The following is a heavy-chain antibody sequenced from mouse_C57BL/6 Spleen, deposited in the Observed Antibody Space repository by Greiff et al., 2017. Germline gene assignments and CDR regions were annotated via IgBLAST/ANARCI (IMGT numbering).Heavy chain of an antibody. CDR2: IDPSDSYT. J-gene: IGHJ4*01. CDR1: GYTFTSYW. D-gene: IGHD2-2*01. Sequence: QVQLQQPGAELVMPGASVKLSCKASGYTFTSYWMHWVKQRPGQGLEWIGEIDPSDSYTNYHQKFKGKSTLTVDKSSSPAYMQLSSLTSEDSAVYYCARRGVTTHYYAMDYWGQGTSVTVSS. V-gene: IGHV1-69*01. CDR3: ARRGVTTHYYAMDY.